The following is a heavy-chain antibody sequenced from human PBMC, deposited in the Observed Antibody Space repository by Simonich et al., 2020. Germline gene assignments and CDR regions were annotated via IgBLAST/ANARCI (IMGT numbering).Heavy chain of an antibody. J-gene: IGHJ3*02. CDR2: VNPNSDGK. V-gene: IGHV1-2*07. D-gene: IGHD7-27*01. CDR1: GYTFTGAY. CDR3: ARGRLTGDKGAFDI. Sequence: QVQPVQSGAEVKKPGASVKVSCKASGYTFTGAYNHWVRQAPGQGRDGMGWVNPNSDGKNYAHKLQGRVTMPRDTSISTAYMELIRLRSDDTAVYYCARGRLTGDKGAFDIWGQGTMVTVSS.